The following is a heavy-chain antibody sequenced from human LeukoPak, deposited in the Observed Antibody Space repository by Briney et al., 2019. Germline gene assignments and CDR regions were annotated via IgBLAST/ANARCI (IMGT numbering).Heavy chain of an antibody. CDR2: ISGSGGST. V-gene: IGHV3-23*01. Sequence: PGGSLRLSCATSGFTFSTYAMNWVRQAPGKGLEWVSAISGSGGSTYYADSVKGRFTISRDNSKNTLYLQMNSLRAEDTAVYYCAKSPYTVVTRVIFDYWGQGTLVTVSS. CDR3: AKSPYTVVTRVIFDY. D-gene: IGHD4-23*01. CDR1: GFTFSTYA. J-gene: IGHJ4*02.